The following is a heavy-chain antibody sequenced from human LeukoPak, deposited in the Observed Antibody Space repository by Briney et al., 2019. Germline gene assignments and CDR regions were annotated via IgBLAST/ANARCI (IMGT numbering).Heavy chain of an antibody. CDR2: IYYSGST. V-gene: IGHV4-39*01. D-gene: IGHD7-27*01. CDR3: ARHQETGDRDY. CDR1: GGSISSSSYY. Sequence: SETLSLTCTVSGGSISSSSYYWGWIRQPPGKGLEWIGSIYYSGSTYYNPSLKSRVTISVDTSKNQFSLKLSSVTAADTAVYYCARHQETGDRDYWGQGTLVTVSS. J-gene: IGHJ4*02.